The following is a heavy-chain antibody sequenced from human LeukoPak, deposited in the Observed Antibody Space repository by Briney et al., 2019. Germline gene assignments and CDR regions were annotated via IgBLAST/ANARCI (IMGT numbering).Heavy chain of an antibody. CDR1: GYSLSTYW. J-gene: IGHJ4*02. CDR3: ASPDYDSSGYYYFDY. Sequence: GESLKISCKASGYSLSTYWVAWVRQMPGKGLEWMGIIYPGDSDTRYSPSFQGQVTISADKSISTAYLQWSSLKASDTAMYYCASPDYDSSGYYYFDYWGQGTLVTVSS. D-gene: IGHD3-22*01. V-gene: IGHV5-51*01. CDR2: IYPGDSDT.